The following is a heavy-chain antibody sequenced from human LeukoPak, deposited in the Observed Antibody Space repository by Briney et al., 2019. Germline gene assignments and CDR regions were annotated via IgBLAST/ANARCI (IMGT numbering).Heavy chain of an antibody. J-gene: IGHJ4*02. D-gene: IGHD3-22*01. CDR2: IKQDGSEK. CDR3: ARWLLYYDSSGYYDY. Sequence: GGSLRLSCAASGFTFSSYWMSWVRQAPGKGLEWVANIKQDGSEKYYVDSVKGRFTISRDNAKNTLYLQMNSLRAEDTAVYYCARWLLYYDSSGYYDYWGQGTLVTVSS. V-gene: IGHV3-7*01. CDR1: GFTFSSYW.